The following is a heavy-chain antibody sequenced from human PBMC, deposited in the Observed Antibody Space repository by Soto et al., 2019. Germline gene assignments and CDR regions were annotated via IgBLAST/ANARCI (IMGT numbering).Heavy chain of an antibody. CDR1: GGPFSSHT. Sequence: QDQLVQSGAEVKKPGSSVKVSCKAFGGPFSSHTFSWVRQAPGQGLEWMGRIIPALGTTTYAQKFQGRVTITADESVTTVYMELNSRRTEDTAVYYCARPDFGDYWYFDLGGRGTLVTVSS. V-gene: IGHV1-69*08. CDR2: IIPALGTT. J-gene: IGHJ2*01. CDR3: ARPDFGDYWYFDL. D-gene: IGHD4-17*01.